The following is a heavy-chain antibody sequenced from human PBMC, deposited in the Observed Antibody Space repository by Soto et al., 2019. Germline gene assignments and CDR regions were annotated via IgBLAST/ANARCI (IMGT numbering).Heavy chain of an antibody. CDR2: MNPNSGNT. CDR3: ARGNVGIVRGVGTYYYYMDV. V-gene: IGHV1-8*01. CDR1: GYTFTSYD. D-gene: IGHD3-10*02. Sequence: QVQLVQSGAEVKKPGASVKVSCKASGYTFTSYDINWVRQAPGQGLEWMGWMNPNSGNTGYAQKFQGRVTMTRNTSISTAYMELSSRRSEDKAVYYCARGNVGIVRGVGTYYYYMDVWGKGTTVTVSS. J-gene: IGHJ6*03.